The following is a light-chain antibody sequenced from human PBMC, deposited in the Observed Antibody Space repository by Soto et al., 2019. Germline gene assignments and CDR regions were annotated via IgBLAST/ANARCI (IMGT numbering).Light chain of an antibody. J-gene: IGKJ1*01. CDR2: GAS. V-gene: IGKV3-15*01. CDR3: QQYNNWPRT. CDR1: QSVSSD. Sequence: EILITQSPATLSVSPGERATLSCRASQSVSSDLAWYHQTHGQAPRLLIYGASTRDTGIPARFSGSGSGTEFTLALNRLQSEDFEVYYCQQYNNWPRTFGQGTKVDIK.